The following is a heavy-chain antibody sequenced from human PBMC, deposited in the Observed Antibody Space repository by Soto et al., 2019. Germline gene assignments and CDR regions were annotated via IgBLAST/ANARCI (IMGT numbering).Heavy chain of an antibody. J-gene: IGHJ6*02. CDR2: IIPIFGTA. CDR1: GGTFSSYA. Sequence: ASVKVSCKASGGTFSSYAISWVRQAPGQGLEWMGGIIPIFGTANYAQKFQGRVTITADESTSTAYMELSSLRSEDTAVYYCARSGKGVVYCSGGSCYGMDVWGQGTTVTVYS. V-gene: IGHV1-69*13. D-gene: IGHD2-15*01. CDR3: ARSGKGVVYCSGGSCYGMDV.